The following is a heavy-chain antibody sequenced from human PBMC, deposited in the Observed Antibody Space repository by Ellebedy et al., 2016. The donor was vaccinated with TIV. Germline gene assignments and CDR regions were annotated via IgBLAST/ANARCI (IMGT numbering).Heavy chain of an antibody. V-gene: IGHV3-21*01. Sequence: GESLKISCAASGFTFSTYPMNWVRQAPGKGLEWVSYIDGSGGFIKYADSVKGRFTISRDNAKNALYLQMNSLRAEDTAVYYCARVSSGSYKTDFDYWGQGILVTVSS. CDR2: IDGSGGFI. CDR1: GFTFSTYP. D-gene: IGHD1-26*01. CDR3: ARVSSGSYKTDFDY. J-gene: IGHJ4*02.